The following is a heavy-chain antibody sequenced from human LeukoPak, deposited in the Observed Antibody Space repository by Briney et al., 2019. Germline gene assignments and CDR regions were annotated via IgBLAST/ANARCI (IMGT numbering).Heavy chain of an antibody. Sequence: SETLSHTCTVSGGSISSYYWSWIRQPPGKGLEWIGYIYYSGSTNYNPSLKSRVTISVDTSKNQFSLKLSSVTAADTAVYYCARVPRPAHFDYWGQGTLVTVSS. CDR2: IYYSGST. CDR1: GGSISSYY. CDR3: ARVPRPAHFDY. D-gene: IGHD2-2*01. V-gene: IGHV4-59*01. J-gene: IGHJ4*02.